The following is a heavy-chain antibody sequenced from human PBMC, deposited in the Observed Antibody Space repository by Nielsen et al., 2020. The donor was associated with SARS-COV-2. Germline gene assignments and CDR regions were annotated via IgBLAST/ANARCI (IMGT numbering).Heavy chain of an antibody. D-gene: IGHD5-18*01. Sequence: VRQAPGKGLEWVAVISYDGSNKYYADSVKGRFTISRDNSKNTLYLQMNSLRAEDTAVYYCARDPDEYSYGYYFDYWGQGTLVTVSS. CDR2: ISYDGSNK. V-gene: IGHV3-30-3*01. J-gene: IGHJ4*02. CDR3: ARDPDEYSYGYYFDY.